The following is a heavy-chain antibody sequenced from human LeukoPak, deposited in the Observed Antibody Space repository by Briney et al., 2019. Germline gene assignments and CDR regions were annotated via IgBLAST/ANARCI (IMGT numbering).Heavy chain of an antibody. CDR3: ARAAGSGWSSYYYYYMDV. D-gene: IGHD6-19*01. Sequence: ASVKVSCKASGYTFTSYDINWVRQATGQGLEWMGWMNPNSGNTGYAQKFQGRATITRNSSISTAYMELSSLRSEDTAVYYCARAAGSGWSSYYYYYMDVWGKGTTVTVSS. V-gene: IGHV1-8*01. CDR2: MNPNSGNT. CDR1: GYTFTSYD. J-gene: IGHJ6*03.